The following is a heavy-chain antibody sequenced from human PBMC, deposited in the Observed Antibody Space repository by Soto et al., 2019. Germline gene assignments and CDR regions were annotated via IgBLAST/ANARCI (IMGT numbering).Heavy chain of an antibody. CDR1: GYAFTSYA. J-gene: IGHJ4*02. CDR3: ERAFHPVEN. D-gene: IGHD1-1*01. V-gene: IGHV1-18*01. Sequence: QVQLVQSGAEVKKPGASVKVSCKASGYAFTSYAITWVRQAPGQGLEWMGWISAHNGNTKYAQKLQGRVTMTTDTATSTADTALRTLRSDDTAVYYYERAFHPVENGGQGTLFTDSS. CDR2: ISAHNGNT.